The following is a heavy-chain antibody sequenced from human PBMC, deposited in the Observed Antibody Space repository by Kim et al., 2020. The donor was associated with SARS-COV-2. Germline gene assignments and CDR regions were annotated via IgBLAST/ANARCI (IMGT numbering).Heavy chain of an antibody. D-gene: IGHD2-2*02. CDR3: ASDVVPAAIRGYYYYYCMDV. CDR2: IIPIFGTT. V-gene: IGHV1-69*13. Sequence: SVKVSCKSSGGTFSSYAISWVRQAPGQGLEWMGGIIPIFGTTNYAQKFQGRVTITADEFTSTAYMELSSLRSEDTAVYYCASDVVPAAIRGYYYYYCMDVWGQGTTVTVSS. CDR1: GGTFSSYA. J-gene: IGHJ6*02.